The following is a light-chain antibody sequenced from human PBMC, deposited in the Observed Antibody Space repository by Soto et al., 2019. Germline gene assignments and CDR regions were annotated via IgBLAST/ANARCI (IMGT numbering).Light chain of an antibody. CDR2: AAS. J-gene: IGKJ5*01. Sequence: DIPLTQSPSSVSESVGDRVTITCRASQGVSSWLAWYQQRPGKAPKLLISAASTLQGGVPSRFSGSGSGTDFTLTISSLQPEDFATYYCQQANNFPITFGQGTRLDIK. V-gene: IGKV1-12*01. CDR1: QGVSSW. CDR3: QQANNFPIT.